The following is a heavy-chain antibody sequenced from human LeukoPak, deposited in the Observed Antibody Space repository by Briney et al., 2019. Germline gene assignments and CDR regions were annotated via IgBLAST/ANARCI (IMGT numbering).Heavy chain of an antibody. J-gene: IGHJ6*02. CDR2: ISWNSGSI. CDR3: AKDGYYGSRGYYGMDV. Sequence: GGSLRLSCVGSGFTFTNSDMNWVRQPPGRGLEWVSGISWNSGSIGYADSVKGRFTISRDNAKNSLYLEMNSLKPEDTAVYYCAKDGYYGSRGYYGMDVWGQGTTVTVSS. V-gene: IGHV3-9*01. D-gene: IGHD3-10*01. CDR1: GFTFTNSD.